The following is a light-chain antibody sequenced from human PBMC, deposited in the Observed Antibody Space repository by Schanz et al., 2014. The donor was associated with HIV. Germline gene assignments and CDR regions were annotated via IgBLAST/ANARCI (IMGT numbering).Light chain of an antibody. CDR2: GAS. CDR1: QSVRSSY. CDR3: QQYGSSRFVST. J-gene: IGKJ2*01. V-gene: IGKV3-20*01. Sequence: EVVLTQSPGTLSLSPGERATLSCRASQSVRSSYLAWYQQKPGQGPRLLIYGASARATGIPDRFSGSGSGTDFTLTISRLEPEDFAVYYCQQYGSSRFVSTFGQGTKLEIK.